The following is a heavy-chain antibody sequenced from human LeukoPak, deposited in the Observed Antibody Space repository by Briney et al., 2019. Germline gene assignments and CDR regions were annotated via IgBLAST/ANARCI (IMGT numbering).Heavy chain of an antibody. Sequence: PGGSLRLSCTASGFTFRKYILTWVRQARGKRLEWVSSIGGGGDVTFYADSVKGRFRISRDDSKNTLYLQMNSLRVEDAGVYYCANWGGTETIGTIWYGPLDYWGQGAQVTVSS. CDR1: GFTFRKYI. CDR2: IGGGGDVT. CDR3: ANWGGTETIGTIWYGPLDY. V-gene: IGHV3-23*01. D-gene: IGHD2-2*01. J-gene: IGHJ4*02.